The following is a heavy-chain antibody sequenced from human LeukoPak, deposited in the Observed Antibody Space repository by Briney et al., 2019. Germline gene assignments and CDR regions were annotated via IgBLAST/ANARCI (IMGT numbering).Heavy chain of an antibody. J-gene: IGHJ6*03. V-gene: IGHV3-53*01. CDR3: AREDRKGIHCRGGTCYNYYMDV. CDR2: LYSGGGT. Sequence: GSLPLSCAASGFTVMNNYMSWVRQAPGKGLEWVSVLYSGGGTYYTDSVKGRFTISRDNSKNTLYLQMNSLRVEDTAVYYCAREDRKGIHCRGGTCYNYYMDVWGKGTTVTVSS. CDR1: GFTVMNNY. D-gene: IGHD2-15*01.